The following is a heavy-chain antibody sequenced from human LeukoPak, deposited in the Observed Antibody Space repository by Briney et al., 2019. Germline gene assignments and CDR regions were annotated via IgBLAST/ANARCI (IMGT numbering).Heavy chain of an antibody. CDR1: GFTLSTNA. V-gene: IGHV3-23*01. Sequence: GGSLRLSCLTSGFTLSTNAMSWVRQAPGKGLEWISGISGSGASTYYADSVKGRFTISRDNAKNTLYLQMNSLRVEDTAVYYCASHSTFVGGATESIDYWGQGTLVTVSS. D-gene: IGHD1-26*01. CDR2: ISGSGAST. J-gene: IGHJ4*02. CDR3: ASHSTFVGGATESIDY.